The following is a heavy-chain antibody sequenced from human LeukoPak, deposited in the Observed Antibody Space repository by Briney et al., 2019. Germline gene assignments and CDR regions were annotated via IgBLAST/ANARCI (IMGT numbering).Heavy chain of an antibody. D-gene: IGHD6-19*01. Sequence: KAGGSLRLSCAASGSTFSDYYMSWIRQAPGKGLEWVSYISSSGSTIYYADSVKGRFTISRDNAKNSLYLQMNSLRAEDTAVYYCARDLYSSGWYAYYWGQGTLVAVSS. V-gene: IGHV3-11*04. CDR3: ARDLYSSGWYAYY. J-gene: IGHJ4*02. CDR1: GSTFSDYY. CDR2: ISSSGSTI.